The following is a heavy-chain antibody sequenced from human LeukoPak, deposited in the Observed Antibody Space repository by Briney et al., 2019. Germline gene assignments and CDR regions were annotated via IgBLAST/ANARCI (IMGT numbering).Heavy chain of an antibody. Sequence: GASVKVSCKPSGYTFRGNYIHWLRQAPGQGLEWMGWIDANNGDTKSAQKFQGRVTMSRDTSISTAYMDLSSLSPDDAAVYYCARDPSSVTLYFFDYWGQGTLVTVSS. CDR2: IDANNGDT. D-gene: IGHD4-11*01. V-gene: IGHV1-2*02. J-gene: IGHJ4*02. CDR3: ARDPSSVTLYFFDY. CDR1: GYTFRGNY.